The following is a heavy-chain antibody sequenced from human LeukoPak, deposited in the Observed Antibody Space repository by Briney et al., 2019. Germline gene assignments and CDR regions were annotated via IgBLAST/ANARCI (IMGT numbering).Heavy chain of an antibody. CDR1: GYTLTELS. Sequence: ASVKVSCKVSGYTLTELSMHWVRQAPGQGLEWMGCINPNNGDTKYAQKFQGRVTMTRDTSINTDYMELSRLRSDDTAVYYCASSWSGSPGTVDYWGQGTLVTVSS. CDR2: INPNNGDT. D-gene: IGHD1-26*01. CDR3: ASSWSGSPGTVDY. V-gene: IGHV1-2*02. J-gene: IGHJ4*02.